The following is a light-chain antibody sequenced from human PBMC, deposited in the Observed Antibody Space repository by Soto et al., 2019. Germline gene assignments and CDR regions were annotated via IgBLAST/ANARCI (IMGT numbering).Light chain of an antibody. Sequence: QSVLTQPPSVSGAPGQRVTISCTGSSSNIGARYDVHWYQQLPGTAPKLLIFGNTNRLSGVSARFSGSKSGTSASLAITGLQAEDEADYYCQSYDNSLSAYVFGTGTKLTVL. CDR2: GNT. CDR3: QSYDNSLSAYV. V-gene: IGLV1-40*01. J-gene: IGLJ1*01. CDR1: SSNIGARYD.